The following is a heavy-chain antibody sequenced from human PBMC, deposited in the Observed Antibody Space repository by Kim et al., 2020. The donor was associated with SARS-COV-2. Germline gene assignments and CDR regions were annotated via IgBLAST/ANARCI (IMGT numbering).Heavy chain of an antibody. V-gene: IGHV3-13*04. CDR1: GFTFSSYD. CDR2: IGTAGDT. D-gene: IGHD6-13*01. Sequence: GGSLRLSCAASGFTFSSYDMHWVRQATGKGLEWVSAIGTAGDTYYPGSVKGRFTISRENAKNSLYLQMNSLRAGDTAVYYCARSRSGYSSSWRYYGMDVWGQGTTVTVSS. J-gene: IGHJ6*02. CDR3: ARSRSGYSSSWRYYGMDV.